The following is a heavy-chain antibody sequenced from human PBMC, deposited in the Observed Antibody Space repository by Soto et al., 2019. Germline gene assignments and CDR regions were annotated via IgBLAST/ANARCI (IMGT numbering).Heavy chain of an antibody. Sequence: PGGSLRLSCAVSGCTFTDVWRNWVRQSPGKGLEWVGRMKSKSDGGTTDYAAPVKSRFTISRDDSNTTLYLQMNSLKTEDGAVYYCSTYTNWHYAFWSGRGPAYGMDIWGQGNMVTVSS. D-gene: IGHD3-3*01. J-gene: IGHJ6*02. V-gene: IGHV3-15*01. CDR3: STYTNWHYAFWSGRGPAYGMDI. CDR2: MKSKSDGGTT. CDR1: GCTFTDVW.